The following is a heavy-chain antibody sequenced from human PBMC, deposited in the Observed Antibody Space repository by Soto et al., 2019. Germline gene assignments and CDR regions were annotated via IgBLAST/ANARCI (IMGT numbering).Heavy chain of an antibody. CDR1: GFTFSSYA. CDR2: ISYDGSNK. D-gene: IGHD2-2*01. Sequence: PVGSLRLSCAASGFTFSSYAMHWVRQAPGKGLEWVAVISYDGSNKYYADSVKGRFTISRDNSKNTLYLQMNSLRAEDTAVYYCARDRRVVPAAIRSALGVPLRYYGMDVWGQGTTVTVSS. CDR3: ARDRRVVPAAIRSALGVPLRYYGMDV. V-gene: IGHV3-30-3*01. J-gene: IGHJ6*02.